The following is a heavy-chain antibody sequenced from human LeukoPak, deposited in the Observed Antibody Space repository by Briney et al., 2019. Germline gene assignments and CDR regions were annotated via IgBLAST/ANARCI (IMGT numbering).Heavy chain of an antibody. V-gene: IGHV5-51*01. J-gene: IGHJ4*02. D-gene: IGHD6-13*01. CDR2: IYPGDSDT. CDR1: GYSFTSYW. CDR3: ARHNRYYSSSWSYYFDY. Sequence: GESLKISCKCSGYSFTSYWIGWVRQMPGKGLEGMGIIYPGDSDTRYSPSFQGQVTISADKSISTAYLQWSSLKASDTAMYYCARHNRYYSSSWSYYFDYWGQGTLVTVSS.